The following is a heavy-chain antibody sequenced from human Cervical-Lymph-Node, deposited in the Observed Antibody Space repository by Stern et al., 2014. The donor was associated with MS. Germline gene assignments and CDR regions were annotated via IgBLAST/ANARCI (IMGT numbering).Heavy chain of an antibody. J-gene: IGHJ4*02. CDR2: ISWNSAII. Sequence: EVQLVESGGGLVQPGRSLRFSCAASGFIFDDYAMHWVRQAPGKGLEWVSTISWNSAIIGYADSVKGRFTISRDNAKNSLYLQMDSLRAEDTAFYYCTKGGESTSDSWGQGTLVTVSS. D-gene: IGHD4-17*01. CDR1: GFIFDDYA. V-gene: IGHV3-9*01. CDR3: TKGGESTSDS.